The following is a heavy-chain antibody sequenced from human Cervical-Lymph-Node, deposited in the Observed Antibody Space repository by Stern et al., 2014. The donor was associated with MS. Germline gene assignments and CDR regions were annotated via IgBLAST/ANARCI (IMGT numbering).Heavy chain of an antibody. V-gene: IGHV3-30*01. CDR3: ARDAYCDADGYSSLDY. D-gene: IGHD2-21*02. CDR1: GFTFSGHA. Sequence: VQLVQSGGGVVQPGRSLRLSCAASGFTFSGHAMNWVRQAPGKGLEWVAVISHDGNNNYYADSLKGRFTISRDNSNNTIYLQMNSLRPEDTAVYYCARDAYCDADGYSSLDYWGQGTLVAVFS. CDR2: ISHDGNNN. J-gene: IGHJ4*02.